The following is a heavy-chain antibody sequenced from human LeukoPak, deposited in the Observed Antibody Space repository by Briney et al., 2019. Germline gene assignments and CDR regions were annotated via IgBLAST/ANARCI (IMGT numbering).Heavy chain of an antibody. D-gene: IGHD1-26*01. CDR3: VRDKRVGPSRLDH. CDR2: IKKDGSEK. Sequence: PGGSLRLSCAASGFTFSSYWMSWVRQAPGKGLEWVANIKKDGSEKYYVDSVKGRFTISRDNAKNSLYLQMNSLRVEDTAVYYCVRDKRVGPSRLDHWGQGTLVTVSS. CDR1: GFTFSSYW. V-gene: IGHV3-7*01. J-gene: IGHJ4*02.